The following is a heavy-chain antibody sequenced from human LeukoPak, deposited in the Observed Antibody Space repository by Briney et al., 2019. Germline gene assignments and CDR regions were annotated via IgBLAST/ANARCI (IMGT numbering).Heavy chain of an antibody. V-gene: IGHV4-34*01. CDR2: INHSGST. CDR3: ASPYGDYAFD. D-gene: IGHD4-17*01. CDR1: GGSFSGYY. J-gene: IGHJ4*02. Sequence: PSETLSLTCAVYGGSFSGYYWSWIRQLPGKGLEWIGEINHSGSTNYNPSLKSRVTISVDTSKNQFSLKLSSVTAADTAVYYCASPYGDYAFDWGQGTLVTVSS.